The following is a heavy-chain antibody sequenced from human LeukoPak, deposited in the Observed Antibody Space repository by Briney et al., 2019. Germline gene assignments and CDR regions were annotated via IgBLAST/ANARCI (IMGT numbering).Heavy chain of an antibody. V-gene: IGHV3-21*01. J-gene: IGHJ3*02. CDR1: GFTFSSYS. Sequence: GGSLRLSCAASGFTFSSYSMNWVRQAPGKWLEWVSSISSSSSYIYYADSVKGRFTISRDNAKNSLYLQMNSLRAEDTAVYYCARDMGIAVAGTLAFDIWGQGTTVTVSS. CDR3: ARDMGIAVAGTLAFDI. D-gene: IGHD6-19*01. CDR2: ISSSSSYI.